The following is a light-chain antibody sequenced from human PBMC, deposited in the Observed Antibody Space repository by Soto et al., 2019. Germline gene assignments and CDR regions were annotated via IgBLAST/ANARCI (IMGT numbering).Light chain of an antibody. V-gene: IGKV3-15*01. CDR2: DTS. CDR1: QSVSSS. CDR3: QQYVHWPPGA. J-gene: IGKJ1*01. Sequence: EIVVTQSPATLSVSPGERVTLSSRASQSVSSSLAWYQQRPGQAPRLLIYDTSTRAAGIAARFSGSGSGTEFTLTISSLQSEDSAVYYCQQYVHWPPGAFGQGTTVEIK.